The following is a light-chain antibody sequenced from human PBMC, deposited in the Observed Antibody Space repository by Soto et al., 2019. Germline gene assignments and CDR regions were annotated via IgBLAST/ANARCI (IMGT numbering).Light chain of an antibody. V-gene: IGKV2-28*01. CDR3: MQALQTPYT. J-gene: IGKJ2*01. CDR2: LTF. Sequence: DIVMTQSPLSLPVTPGEPASISCRSSQSLLHSDGYTYMDWYLQKPGQSPQVLIYLTFNRASGVPDRFSGSGSGTDFTLKISRVEAEDAGVYYGMQALQTPYTFGQGIKLEIK. CDR1: QSLLHSDGYTY.